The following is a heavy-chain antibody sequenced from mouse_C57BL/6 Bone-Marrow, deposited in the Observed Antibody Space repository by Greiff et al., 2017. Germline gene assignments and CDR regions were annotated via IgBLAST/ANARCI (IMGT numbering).Heavy chain of an antibody. CDR1: GFTFSSYA. Sequence: EVHLVESGGGLVKPGGSLKLSCAASGFTFSSYAMSWVRQTPETRLEWVATISDGGSYTYYPDNVKGRFTISRDNAKNNLYQQMSHLKSEDTAMYYFAGVRGLFDYWGEGTTLTVSS. D-gene: IGHD3-1*01. CDR3: AGVRGLFDY. CDR2: ISDGGSYT. V-gene: IGHV5-4*01. J-gene: IGHJ2*01.